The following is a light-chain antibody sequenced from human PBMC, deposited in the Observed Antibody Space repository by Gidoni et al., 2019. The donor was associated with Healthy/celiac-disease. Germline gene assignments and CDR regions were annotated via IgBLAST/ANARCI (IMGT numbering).Light chain of an antibody. CDR1: SSNIGAGYE. CDR3: QSYDSSLSVLYI. J-gene: IGLJ1*01. CDR2: GTS. V-gene: IGLV1-40*01. Sequence: QAVLTQPPAVSGTPGQRVTISCTGSSSNIGAGYELHWYQQLPGTAPKLLIYGTSTRPSGVPDRFSGSTSGTSASLALTGLQAEDEADYYCQSYDSSLSVLYIFGTWTKVTVL.